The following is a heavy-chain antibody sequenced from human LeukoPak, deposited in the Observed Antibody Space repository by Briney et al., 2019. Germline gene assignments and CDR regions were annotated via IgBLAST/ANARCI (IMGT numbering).Heavy chain of an antibody. CDR3: ASEWMGRAFDI. CDR2: ISYDGSNK. Sequence: PGGSLRLSCAASGFTFSSYAMHWVRQAPGKGLEWVAVISYDGSNKYYADSVKGRFTISRDNSKNTLYLQMNSLRAEDTAVYYCASEWMGRAFDIWGQGTMVTVSS. J-gene: IGHJ3*02. V-gene: IGHV3-30-3*01. CDR1: GFTFSSYA. D-gene: IGHD5-12*01.